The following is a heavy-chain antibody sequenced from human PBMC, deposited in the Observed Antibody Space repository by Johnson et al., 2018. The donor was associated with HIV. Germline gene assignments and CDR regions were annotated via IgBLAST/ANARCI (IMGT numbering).Heavy chain of an antibody. CDR2: ISYDGSNK. D-gene: IGHD2-21*01. V-gene: IGHV3-30*14. J-gene: IGHJ3*02. CDR1: GFTFSSYA. Sequence: QVQLVESGGGLVKPGGSLRLSCAASGFTFSSYAMHWVRPAPGKGLEWVAVISYDGSNKYYADSVTGRFTISRDNSKNTPYLQMNSLRAEDTAVYYCAREVHSVVVSSFRWAFDIWGQGTLVTVSS. CDR3: AREVHSVVVSSFRWAFDI.